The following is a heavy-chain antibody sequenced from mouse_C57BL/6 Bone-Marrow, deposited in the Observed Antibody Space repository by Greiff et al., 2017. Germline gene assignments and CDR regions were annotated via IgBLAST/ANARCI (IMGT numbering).Heavy chain of an antibody. CDR3: TTVYDGYYVDY. D-gene: IGHD2-3*01. CDR1: GFNIKDDY. J-gene: IGHJ2*01. Sequence: DVQLQESGAELVRPGASVKLSCTASGFNIKDDYMHWVKQRPEQGLEWIGWIDPENGDTEYASKFQGKATITADTSSNTAYLQLSSLTSEDTAVYYCTTVYDGYYVDYWGQGTTLTVSS. CDR2: IDPENGDT. V-gene: IGHV14-4*01.